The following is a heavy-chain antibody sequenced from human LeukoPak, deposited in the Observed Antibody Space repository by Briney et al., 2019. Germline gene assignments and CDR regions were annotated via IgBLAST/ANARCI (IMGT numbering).Heavy chain of an antibody. D-gene: IGHD3-3*01. CDR2: MNPNSGNT. V-gene: IGHV1-8*01. CDR1: GYTFTSYD. J-gene: IGHJ6*03. Sequence: GASVKVSCKASGYTFTSYDINWVRQAAGQGLEWMGWMNPNSGNTGYAQKFQGRVTITADKSTSTAYMELSSLRSEDTAVYYCARKRITIFGVVTPNYYYYYMDVWGKGTTVTVSS. CDR3: ARKRITIFGVVTPNYYYYYMDV.